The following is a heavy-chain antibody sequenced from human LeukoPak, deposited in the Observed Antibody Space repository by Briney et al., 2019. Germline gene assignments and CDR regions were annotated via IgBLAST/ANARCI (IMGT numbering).Heavy chain of an antibody. CDR1: GFTFSSYG. J-gene: IGHJ6*03. CDR3: ARGPSRSSGYYYYSYMDV. Sequence: PGGSLRLSCAASGFTFSSYGMHWVRRAPGKGLEWVAVISYDGSNKYYADSVKGRFTISRDNSKNTLYLQMNSLRAEDTAVYYCARGPSRSSGYYYYSYMDVWGKGATVTVSS. V-gene: IGHV3-30*03. CDR2: ISYDGSNK. D-gene: IGHD6-6*01.